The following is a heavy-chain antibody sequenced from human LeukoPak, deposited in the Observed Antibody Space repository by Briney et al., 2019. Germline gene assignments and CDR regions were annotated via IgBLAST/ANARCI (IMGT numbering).Heavy chain of an antibody. J-gene: IGHJ4*02. CDR1: GFTFSIYA. V-gene: IGHV3-23*01. CDR2: ISNSGGT. D-gene: IGHD5-12*01. Sequence: GGSLRLSCAASGFTFSIYAMTWVRQAPGKGLEWVSSISNSGGTYYADSVKDRFTISRDNSKNTLYLQMNSLRAEDTAVYYCAKEWIKEGGQGTLVTVSS. CDR3: AKEWIKE.